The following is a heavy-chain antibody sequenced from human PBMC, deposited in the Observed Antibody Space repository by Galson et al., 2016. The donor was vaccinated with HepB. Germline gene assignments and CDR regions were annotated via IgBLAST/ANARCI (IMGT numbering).Heavy chain of an antibody. CDR1: GFSFDDYT. D-gene: IGHD6-6*01. Sequence: SLRLSCAVSGFSFDDYTMHWVRQAPGKGLEWVSGISRNSGNMAYADSVKGRFTISRDNAKNSLYLQMNSLRPEDTALYYCAKAPQWRSARFDPWGQGTLVTVSS. J-gene: IGHJ5*02. CDR2: ISRNSGNM. V-gene: IGHV3-9*01. CDR3: AKAPQWRSARFDP.